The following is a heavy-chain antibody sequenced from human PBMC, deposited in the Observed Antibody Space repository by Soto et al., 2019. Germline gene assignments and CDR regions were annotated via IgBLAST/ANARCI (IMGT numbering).Heavy chain of an antibody. D-gene: IGHD2-15*01. CDR3: ARGGCSGGSCYGSQGPFFDY. Sequence: SETLSLTCAAYGGSFSGYYWSWIRQPPGKGLEWIGEINHSGSTNYNPSLKSRVTISVDTSKNQFSLRLSSVTAADTAIYYCARGGCSGGSCYGSQGPFFDYWGQGTLVTVSS. V-gene: IGHV4-34*01. CDR2: INHSGST. CDR1: GGSFSGYY. J-gene: IGHJ4*02.